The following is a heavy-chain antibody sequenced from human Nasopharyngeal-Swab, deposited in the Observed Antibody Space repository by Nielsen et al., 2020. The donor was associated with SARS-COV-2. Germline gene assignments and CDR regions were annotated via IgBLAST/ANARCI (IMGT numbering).Heavy chain of an antibody. CDR1: GGSISSYY. J-gene: IGHJ5*02. CDR3: ARHPGYCSGGSCYSRWFDP. V-gene: IGHV4-59*08. CDR2: IYYSGRT. D-gene: IGHD2-15*01. Sequence: SETLSLTCTVSGGSISSYYWSWIRQPPGKGLEWIGYIYYSGRTNYNPSLKSRVTISVDTSKNQFSLKLSSVTAADTAVYYCARHPGYCSGGSCYSRWFDPWGQGTLVTVSS.